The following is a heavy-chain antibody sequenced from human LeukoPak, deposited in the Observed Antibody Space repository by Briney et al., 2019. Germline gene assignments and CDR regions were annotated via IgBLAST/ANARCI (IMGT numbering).Heavy chain of an antibody. J-gene: IGHJ4*02. D-gene: IGHD2-2*02. V-gene: IGHV1-46*01. CDR3: ARDAPNYCSSTSCYSPKVTFDY. Sequence: ASVKVSCTASGYTFTSYYMHWVRQAPGQGLEWMGIINPSGGSTSYAQKFQGRVTMTRDTSTSTVYMELSSLRSEDTAVYYCARDAPNYCSSTSCYSPKVTFDYWGQGTLVTVSS. CDR2: INPSGGST. CDR1: GYTFTSYY.